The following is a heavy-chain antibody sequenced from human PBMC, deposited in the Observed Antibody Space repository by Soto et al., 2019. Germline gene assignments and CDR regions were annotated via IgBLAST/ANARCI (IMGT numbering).Heavy chain of an antibody. D-gene: IGHD2-2*01. CDR2: IYYSGST. CDR3: ARHRGDIVVVPAAIAYYYMDV. CDR1: GGSISSYY. J-gene: IGHJ6*03. Sequence: SETLSLTCTVSGGSISSYYWSWIRQPPGKGLEWIGYIYYSGSTNYNPSLKSRVTISVDTSKNQFSLKLSSVTAADTAVYYCARHRGDIVVVPAAIAYYYMDVWGKGTTVTVSS. V-gene: IGHV4-59*08.